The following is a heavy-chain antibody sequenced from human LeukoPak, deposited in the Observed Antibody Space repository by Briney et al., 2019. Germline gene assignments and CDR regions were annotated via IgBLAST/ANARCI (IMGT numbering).Heavy chain of an antibody. CDR1: GDSISSYY. D-gene: IGHD4-17*01. J-gene: IGHJ6*02. V-gene: IGHV4-59*01. Sequence: KPSETLSLTCTVSGDSISSYYWSWIRQPPGKGLEWIGYIYYSGSINYNPSLKSRVTISVDTSKNQFSLKLISVTAADAAVYYCAKSGEIATVTSAYYYYGMDVWGQGTTVTVSS. CDR2: IYYSGSI. CDR3: AKSGEIATVTSAYYYYGMDV.